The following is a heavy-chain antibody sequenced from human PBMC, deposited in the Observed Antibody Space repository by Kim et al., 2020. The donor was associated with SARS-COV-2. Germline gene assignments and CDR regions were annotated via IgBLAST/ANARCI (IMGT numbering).Heavy chain of an antibody. J-gene: IGHJ4*02. CDR1: GYTFTSYA. CDR2: INTDTGNP. CDR3: ARAGTGYCSSGSCSFDY. D-gene: IGHD2-15*01. Sequence: ASVKVSCKASGYTFTSYALIWVRQAPGKGLEWMGWINTDTGNPTYAQGFTGRFVFSLDTSISTAYVQISSLKAEDTAVYYCARAGTGYCSSGSCSFDYWGPGTLVTVSS. V-gene: IGHV7-4-1*02.